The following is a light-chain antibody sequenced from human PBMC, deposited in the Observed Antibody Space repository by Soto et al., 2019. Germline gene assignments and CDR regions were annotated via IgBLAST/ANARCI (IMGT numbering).Light chain of an antibody. V-gene: IGLV2-14*03. J-gene: IGLJ1*01. CDR1: NSDVGAYSY. CDR3: TSYTAFTTYV. CDR2: DVG. Sequence: QSVLTQPASVSGSPGQSITISCTGTNSDVGAYSYVSWYQQYPGKAPKLLIYDVGARPSGISDRFSGSKSGNTASLTISGLQAEEEADYYCTSYTAFTTYVFGSGTKVTVL.